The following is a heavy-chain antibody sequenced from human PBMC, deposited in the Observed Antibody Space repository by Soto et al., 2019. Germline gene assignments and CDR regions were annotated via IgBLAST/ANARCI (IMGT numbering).Heavy chain of an antibody. J-gene: IGHJ4*02. CDR2: IWYDGSNT. CDR1: GFTFSSYA. Sequence: QVQLVESGGGVVQPGRSLRLSCAASGFTFSSYAMHWVRQAPGKGREWVGFIWYDGSNTFYAESMKGRFTISRDNSKNTVYLQINALRAEDTAVYYCARDFSMVIVAPGYWGQGTLVTVSS. V-gene: IGHV3-33*01. CDR3: ARDFSMVIVAPGY. D-gene: IGHD5-12*01.